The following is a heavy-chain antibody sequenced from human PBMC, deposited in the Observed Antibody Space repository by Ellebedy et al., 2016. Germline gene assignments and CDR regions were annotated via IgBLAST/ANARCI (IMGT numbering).Heavy chain of an antibody. D-gene: IGHD1-26*01. CDR2: VNPGGAT. CDR3: ARRIRPQWDGTDVFDI. Sequence: GGSLRLXXAASGFTLSSNYVTWVRQAPGKGLEWVSLVNPGGATSYADSVKGRFTVSTDYSKNTLYLQMNSVRAEDAAVYYCARRIRPQWDGTDVFDIWGQGTMVTVSS. J-gene: IGHJ3*02. CDR1: GFTLSSNY. V-gene: IGHV3-53*01.